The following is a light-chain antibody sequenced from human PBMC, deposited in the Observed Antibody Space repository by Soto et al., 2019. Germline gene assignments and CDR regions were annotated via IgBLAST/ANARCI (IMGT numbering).Light chain of an antibody. V-gene: IGLV2-14*01. Sequence: QSALTQPASVSGSPGQSITISCTGTSSDVGGSNSVSWYQQYPGQAHKLMIYDVSNRPSGVSNRFSGSKSGNTASLTISGLQAEDEAEYYCASKTSSSTYVFGPGTKLTVL. CDR1: SSDVGGSNS. J-gene: IGLJ1*01. CDR2: DVS. CDR3: ASKTSSSTYV.